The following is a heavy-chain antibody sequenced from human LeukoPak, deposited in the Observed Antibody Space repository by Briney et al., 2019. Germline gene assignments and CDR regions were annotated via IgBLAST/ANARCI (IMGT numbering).Heavy chain of an antibody. CDR3: ARHVDAFDI. Sequence: PSETLSLTCTVSGGSISSYYWSWIRQPPGKGLEWIGYIYYSGSTNYNPSLKSRVTISVDTSKNQFSLKLGSVTAADTAVYYCARHVDAFDIWGQGTMVTVSS. J-gene: IGHJ3*02. CDR1: GGSISSYY. V-gene: IGHV4-59*08. CDR2: IYYSGST.